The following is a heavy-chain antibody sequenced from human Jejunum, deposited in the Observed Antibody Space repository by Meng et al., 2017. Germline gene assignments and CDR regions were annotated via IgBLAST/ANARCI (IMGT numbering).Heavy chain of an antibody. J-gene: IGHJ4*02. D-gene: IGHD4/OR15-4a*01. CDR1: VDPVPNFD. Sequence: VPPGHSGADAIALGAPVRVLCNASVDPVPNFDNNWVRQAPGQGLEWMGLMTPDNGQTGYVDRVRGRVTRTRDTSISTAYLELSSLDTGDTAVYYCARGLNYYDNGAEHLLDYWGQGTLVTVSS. V-gene: IGHV1-8*01. CDR3: ARGLNYYDNGAEHLLDY. CDR2: MTPDNGQT.